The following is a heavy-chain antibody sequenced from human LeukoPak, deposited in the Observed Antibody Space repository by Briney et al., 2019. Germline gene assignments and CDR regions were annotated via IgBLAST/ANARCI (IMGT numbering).Heavy chain of an antibody. Sequence: SETLSLTCTVSGGSISSGSYYWSWIRQPAGKGLEWIGRIYTSGSTNYNPSLKSRVTISVDTSKNQFSLKLSSVTAADTAVYYCARHLGSGWRDAFDIWGPGTAITVSS. V-gene: IGHV4-61*02. CDR3: ARHLGSGWRDAFDI. CDR2: IYTSGST. CDR1: GGSISSGSYY. J-gene: IGHJ3*02. D-gene: IGHD6-19*01.